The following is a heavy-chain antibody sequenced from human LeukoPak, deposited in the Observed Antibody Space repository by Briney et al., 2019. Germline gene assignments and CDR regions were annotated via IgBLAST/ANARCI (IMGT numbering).Heavy chain of an antibody. D-gene: IGHD5-18*01. Sequence: GGSLRLSCAASGFTFSSYGMHWVRQAPGKGLEWVAFIRYDGSNKYYADSVKGRFTISRDNSKNTLYLQMNSLRAEDTAVYYCAKPVAVDTAMASWGQGTLVTVSS. CDR2: IRYDGSNK. CDR3: AKPVAVDTAMAS. V-gene: IGHV3-30*02. CDR1: GFTFSSYG. J-gene: IGHJ4*02.